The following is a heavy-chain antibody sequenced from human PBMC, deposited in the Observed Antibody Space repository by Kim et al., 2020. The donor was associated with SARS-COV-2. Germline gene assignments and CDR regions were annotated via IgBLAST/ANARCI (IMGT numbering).Heavy chain of an antibody. Sequence: GGSLRLSCAASGFTFSSYAMHWVRQAPGKGLEWVAVISYDGSNKYYADSVKGRFTISRDNSKNTLYLQMNSLRAEDTAVYYCARSEQWLVDPSYFDYWG. V-gene: IGHV3-30*04. CDR2: ISYDGSNK. CDR3: ARSEQWLVDPSYFDY. J-gene: IGHJ4*01. D-gene: IGHD6-19*01. CDR1: GFTFSSYA.